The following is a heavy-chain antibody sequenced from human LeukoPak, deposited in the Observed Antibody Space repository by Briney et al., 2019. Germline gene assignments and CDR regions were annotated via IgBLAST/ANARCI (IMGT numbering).Heavy chain of an antibody. CDR2: IYPADSTA. CDR3: ASGEGVRYFDWGLDY. V-gene: IGHV5-51*01. D-gene: IGHD3-9*01. Sequence: GESLKISCKASGYSFTTYWIGWVRQVPGKGLEWVGIIYPADSTAKYSPSFQGQVTISVDKSISTAYLQWSSLKASDTAMYYCASGEGVRYFDWGLDYWGQGTLVTVSS. CDR1: GYSFTTYW. J-gene: IGHJ4*02.